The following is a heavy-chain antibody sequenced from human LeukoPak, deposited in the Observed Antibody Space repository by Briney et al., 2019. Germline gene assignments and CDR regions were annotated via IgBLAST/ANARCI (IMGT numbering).Heavy chain of an antibody. V-gene: IGHV3-48*01. CDR3: AKDLEPIGYPPAPDDAFDI. J-gene: IGHJ3*02. Sequence: PGGSLRLSCAASRFTFSSYSINWVRQAPGKGLEWVSYISSSSSTIYYADSVKGRFTISRDNSKNTLYLQMNSLRAEDTAVYYCAKDLEPIGYPPAPDDAFDIWGQGTMVTVSS. CDR1: RFTFSSYS. CDR2: ISSSSSTI. D-gene: IGHD2-15*01.